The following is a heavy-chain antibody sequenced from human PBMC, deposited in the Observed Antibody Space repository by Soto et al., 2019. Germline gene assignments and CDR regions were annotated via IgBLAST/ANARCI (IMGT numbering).Heavy chain of an antibody. J-gene: IGHJ6*03. CDR1: GFTVSSNY. CDR3: ARGPMYCSGGSCIYYYYYMDV. Sequence: GGSLRLSCAASGFTVSSNYMSWVRQAPGKGLEWVSVIYSGGSTYYADSVKGRFTISRDNSKNTLYLQMNSLRAEDTAVYYCARGPMYCSGGSCIYYYYYMDVWGKGTTVTVSS. CDR2: IYSGGST. V-gene: IGHV3-66*01. D-gene: IGHD2-15*01.